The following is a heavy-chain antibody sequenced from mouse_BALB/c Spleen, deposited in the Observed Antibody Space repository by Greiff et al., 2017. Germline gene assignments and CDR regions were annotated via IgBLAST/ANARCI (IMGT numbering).Heavy chain of an antibody. CDR1: GFTFSSFG. CDR3: ARSITTVVAKGAMDY. J-gene: IGHJ4*01. CDR2: ISSGSSTI. D-gene: IGHD1-1*01. Sequence: EVKLVESGGGLVQPGGSRKLSCAASGFTFSSFGMHWVRQAPEKGLEWVAYISSGSSTIYYADTVKGRFTISRDNPKNTLFLQMTSLRSEDTAMYYCARSITTVVAKGAMDYWGQGTSVTVSS. V-gene: IGHV5-17*02.